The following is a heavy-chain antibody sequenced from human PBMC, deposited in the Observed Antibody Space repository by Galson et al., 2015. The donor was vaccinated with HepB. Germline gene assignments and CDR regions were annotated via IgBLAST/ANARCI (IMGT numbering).Heavy chain of an antibody. CDR1: GYTFTSYY. D-gene: IGHD3-10*01. Sequence: SVKVSCKASGYTFTSYYMHWVRQAPGQGLEWMGIINPSGGSTSYARKLQGRVTMTRDTSTSTVYMELSSLRSEDTAVYYCARDGTFYYYGSGSYSYYYYGMDVWGQGTTVTVSS. CDR2: INPSGGST. V-gene: IGHV1-46*04. J-gene: IGHJ6*02. CDR3: ARDGTFYYYGSGSYSYYYYGMDV.